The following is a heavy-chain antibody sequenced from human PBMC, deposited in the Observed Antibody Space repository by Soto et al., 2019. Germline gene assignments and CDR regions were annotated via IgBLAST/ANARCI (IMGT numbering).Heavy chain of an antibody. Sequence: QVQLQESGPGLAKPSQPLSLTCTVSGDSISRGNYYWTWIRQPPGKGLEWIGHILYDGYIDYSPSLKSRLTNSIDTSKNQFSLNLTSVTASDTAVYYCARAHWNSLAGGFDVWGQGTSVNVSS. CDR2: ILYDGYI. J-gene: IGHJ6*02. CDR1: GDSISRGNYY. V-gene: IGHV4-30-4*01. D-gene: IGHD1-7*01. CDR3: ARAHWNSLAGGFDV.